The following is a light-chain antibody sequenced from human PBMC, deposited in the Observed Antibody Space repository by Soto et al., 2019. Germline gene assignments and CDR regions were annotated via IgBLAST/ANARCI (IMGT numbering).Light chain of an antibody. Sequence: QSVLTQPASVSGSPGQSITISCTGSNSDVGSYNLVSWYQQSPGKAPKLIIYEDSQRPSGISTRFSGSKSGNTASLTISGLQAEDEADYYCCSYVGNLSYIFGTGTKLTVL. V-gene: IGLV2-23*01. J-gene: IGLJ1*01. CDR2: EDS. CDR1: NSDVGSYNL. CDR3: CSYVGNLSYI.